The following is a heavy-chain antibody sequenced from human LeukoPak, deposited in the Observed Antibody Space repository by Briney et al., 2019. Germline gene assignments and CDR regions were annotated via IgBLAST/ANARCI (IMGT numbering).Heavy chain of an antibody. V-gene: IGHV3-23*01. CDR2: ISGSGGST. Sequence: GGSLRLSCAASGFTLRSYAMSWVRQAPGKGLEWVSAISGSGGSTNYADSVKGRFTISRDNSKNTVYLQMNSLRAEDTAVYYCAKCRELDVVDYWGQGTLVTVSS. J-gene: IGHJ4*02. D-gene: IGHD1-26*01. CDR3: AKCRELDVVDY. CDR1: GFTLRSYA.